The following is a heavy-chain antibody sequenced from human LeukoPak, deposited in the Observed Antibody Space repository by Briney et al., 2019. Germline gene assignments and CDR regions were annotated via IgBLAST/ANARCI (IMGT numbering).Heavy chain of an antibody. CDR2: IRYDGGTT. CDR3: PRTAAIERVDY. V-gene: IGHV3-30*02. Sequence: GGSLRVSCEASGFTFTTYGMHWVRQAPGKGLEWVAYIRYDGGTTFYGDSVKGRFTISRDNSKNTLYLQLNSLRPEDTAVYYCPRTAAIERVDYWGQGTLVTVSS. CDR1: GFTFTTYG. D-gene: IGHD5-24*01. J-gene: IGHJ4*02.